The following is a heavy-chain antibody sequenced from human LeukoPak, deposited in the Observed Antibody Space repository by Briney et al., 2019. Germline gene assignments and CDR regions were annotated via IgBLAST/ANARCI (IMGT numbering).Heavy chain of an antibody. V-gene: IGHV4-30-2*06. D-gene: IGHD3-10*01. J-gene: IGHJ5*02. CDR3: ARVWFGELSGWFDP. CDR2: IYHSGSA. CDR1: GDSISSGVYY. Sequence: SEILSLTCAVSGDSISSGVYYWSWIRQSPGKGLEWIGYIYHSGSAEYNPSLKSRVTISIDTPKNQFSLKLSSVTAADTAVYYCARVWFGELSGWFDPWGQGTLVTVSS.